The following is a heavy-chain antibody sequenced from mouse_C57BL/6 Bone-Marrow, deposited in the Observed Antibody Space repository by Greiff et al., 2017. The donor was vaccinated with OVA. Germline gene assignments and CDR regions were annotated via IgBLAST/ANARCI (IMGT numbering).Heavy chain of an antibody. CDR2: INPNNGGT. Sequence: EVQLQESGPELVKPGASVKIPCKASGYTFTDYNMDWVKQSHGKSLEWIGDINPNNGGTIYNQKFKGKATLTVDKSSSTAYMELRSLTSEDTAGYYCARSSPSTVRDWYFDVWGTGTTVTVSS. CDR1: GYTFTDYN. D-gene: IGHD1-1*01. CDR3: ARSSPSTVRDWYFDV. V-gene: IGHV1-18*01. J-gene: IGHJ1*03.